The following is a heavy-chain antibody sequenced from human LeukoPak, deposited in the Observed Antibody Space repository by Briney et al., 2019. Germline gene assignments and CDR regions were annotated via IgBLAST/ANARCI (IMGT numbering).Heavy chain of an antibody. CDR1: GFTVSSNY. V-gene: IGHV3-66*01. Sequence: PGGSLRLSCAASGFTVSSNYMSWVRQAPGKGLEWVSVLYTGGNTYYADSVKGRFTTSRDNSKNTLYLQMNSLRGEDTAVYYCARVGSGDMYGYGDYWGQGTLVTVSS. CDR3: ARVGSGDMYGYGDY. J-gene: IGHJ4*02. D-gene: IGHD5-18*01. CDR2: LYTGGNT.